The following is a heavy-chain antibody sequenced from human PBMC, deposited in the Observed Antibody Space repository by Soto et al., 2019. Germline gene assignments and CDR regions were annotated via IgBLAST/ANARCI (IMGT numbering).Heavy chain of an antibody. CDR2: ISKSGGTT. V-gene: IGHV3-48*03. J-gene: IGHJ5*02. Sequence: PGGSLRLSCAASGFTFSAYEMHWVRQAPGQGLEWVSYISKSGGTTYYADSVKGRFTISRDDAKNSVYLQMSSLRPEDMALYKCVREGHYYFDHWGQGAQVTVSS. D-gene: IGHD3-10*01. CDR3: VREGHYYFDH. CDR1: GFTFSAYE.